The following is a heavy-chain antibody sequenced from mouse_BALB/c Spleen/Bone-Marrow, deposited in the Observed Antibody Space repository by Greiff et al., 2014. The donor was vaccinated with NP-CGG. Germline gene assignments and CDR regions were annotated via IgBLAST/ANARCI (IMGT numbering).Heavy chain of an antibody. CDR1: GFTFSSFG. Sequence: EVMLVESGGGLVQPGGSRKLSCAASGFTFSSFGMHWVRQAPEKGLEWVAYISSGSSTIYYADTMKGRFTITRDNPKNTLFLQMTSLRSEYTAMEYCTRSGTLWAMDYWGQGTSVTVSS. CDR2: ISSGSSTI. J-gene: IGHJ4*01. D-gene: IGHD3-3*01. V-gene: IGHV5-17*02. CDR3: TRSGTLWAMDY.